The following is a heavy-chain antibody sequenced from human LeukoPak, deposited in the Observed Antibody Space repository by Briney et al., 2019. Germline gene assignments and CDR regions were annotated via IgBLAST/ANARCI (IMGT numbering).Heavy chain of an antibody. D-gene: IGHD3-3*01. CDR2: ISGDDDRT. CDR1: GFSVSNNY. CDR3: ARDAGRSGCAH. V-gene: IGHV3-53*01. Sequence: GGSLRLSCAASGFSVSNNYVTWVRQAPGKGLEWVSVISGDDDRTHYADSVKGRFTTSRDNSKNTLYLQMNSLRDDDTAIYFCARDAGRSGCAHWGPGTLVIVSS. J-gene: IGHJ4*02.